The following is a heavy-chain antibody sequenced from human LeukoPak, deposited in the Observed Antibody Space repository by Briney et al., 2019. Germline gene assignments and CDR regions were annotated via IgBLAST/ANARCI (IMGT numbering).Heavy chain of an antibody. CDR1: GYSFTGNY. Sequence: ASVKVSCKASGYSFTGNYMHWVRQAPGQGFEWMGIINPSGGSTSYTQKFQGRVTMTRDTSTSTVYMELSSLRSEDTAVYYCARGGSRSGGSLRTFDSWGQGTLVIVSS. V-gene: IGHV1-46*01. CDR3: ARGGSRSGGSLRTFDS. J-gene: IGHJ4*02. D-gene: IGHD2-15*01. CDR2: INPSGGST.